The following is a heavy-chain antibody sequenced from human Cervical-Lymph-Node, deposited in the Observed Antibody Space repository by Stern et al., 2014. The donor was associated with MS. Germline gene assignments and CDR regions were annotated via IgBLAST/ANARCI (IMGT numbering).Heavy chain of an antibody. CDR3: ARDPPLVGVVAATGRFDY. D-gene: IGHD2-15*01. CDR2: ISAYNGNT. J-gene: IGHJ4*02. Sequence: VQLVESGAEVKKPGASVKVSCKASGYTFTSYGISWVRQAPGQGLEWMGWISAYNGNTNYAQKLQGRVTMTTNTTQSTAYMELRSLRSDDPAVYYRARDPPLVGVVAATGRFDYWGQGTLVTVSS. CDR1: GYTFTSYG. V-gene: IGHV1-18*04.